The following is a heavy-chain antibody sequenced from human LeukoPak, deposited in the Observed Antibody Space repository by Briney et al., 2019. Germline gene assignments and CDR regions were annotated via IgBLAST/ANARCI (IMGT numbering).Heavy chain of an antibody. CDR2: IYHSGST. CDR3: ARQPSDYGDYGCWFDP. Sequence: PSETLSLTCAVSGGSISSGGYSWSWIRQPPGTGLEWIGYIYHSGSTYYNPSLKSRVTISVDTSKNQFSLKLSSVTAADTAVYYCARQPSDYGDYGCWFDPWGQGTLVTVSS. CDR1: GGSISSGGYS. J-gene: IGHJ5*02. V-gene: IGHV4-30-2*01. D-gene: IGHD4-17*01.